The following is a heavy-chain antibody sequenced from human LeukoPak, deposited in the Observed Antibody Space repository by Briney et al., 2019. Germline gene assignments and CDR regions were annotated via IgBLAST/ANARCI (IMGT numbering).Heavy chain of an antibody. CDR3: ARDADYGGSPDAFDV. J-gene: IGHJ3*01. Sequence: GGSLRLSCAASGFTVSSNHMSWVRQAPGKGPKWVSIIYSGGTTYYADSVKGRFTISRDNSKNSLYLQMNSLRAEDTAVYYCARDADYGGSPDAFDVWGRGTIVTVSS. CDR2: IYSGGTT. V-gene: IGHV3-53*01. D-gene: IGHD4-23*01. CDR1: GFTVSSNH.